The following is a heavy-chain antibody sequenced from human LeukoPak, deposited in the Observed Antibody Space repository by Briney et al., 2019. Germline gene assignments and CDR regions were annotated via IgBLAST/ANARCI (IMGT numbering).Heavy chain of an antibody. CDR2: IYYDGSA. J-gene: IGHJ5*02. Sequence: TSQTLSLTCTVSGVSITNIYSYWSCSRQAPGKGPEWIGYIYYDGSAYYSSSLKSRVFISVDTSRNQFSLRLTSVTAADTAVYYSARCHVRPGAGEGNWLDPRGQGILVAVYS. CDR3: ARCHVRPGAGEGNWLDP. CDR1: GVSITNIYSY. D-gene: IGHD6-13*01. V-gene: IGHV4-30-4*01.